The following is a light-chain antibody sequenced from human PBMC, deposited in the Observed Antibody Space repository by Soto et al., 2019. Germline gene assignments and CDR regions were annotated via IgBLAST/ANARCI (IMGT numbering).Light chain of an antibody. CDR2: GAS. V-gene: IGKV3-15*01. CDR3: QQYDNWPRT. J-gene: IGKJ1*01. CDR1: QSVSSN. Sequence: IVLTQSPGTLSVSPWERAALSCRTRQSVSSNYLAWYQQKPGQAPRLLIYGASTRAAGIPARFSGSGSGTEFTLTITSLQSEDFAVYYCQQYDNWPRTFGQGTKVDIK.